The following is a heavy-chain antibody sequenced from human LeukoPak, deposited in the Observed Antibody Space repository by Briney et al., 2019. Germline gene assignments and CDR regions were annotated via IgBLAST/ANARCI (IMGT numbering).Heavy chain of an antibody. J-gene: IGHJ4*02. Sequence: GRSLRLSCATSGFTFSTYGMHWVRQTPGKGLEWVAVISYDGSTIYYGDSVKGRFTISRDNSKNTIYLQMNSLRVEDTAVYYCAKDFPNWNLDFWGQGTLVTVSS. D-gene: IGHD1-1*01. CDR3: AKDFPNWNLDF. CDR1: GFTFSTYG. CDR2: ISYDGSTI. V-gene: IGHV3-30*18.